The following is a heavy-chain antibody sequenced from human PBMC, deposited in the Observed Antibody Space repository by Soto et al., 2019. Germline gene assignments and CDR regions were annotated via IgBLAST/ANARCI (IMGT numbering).Heavy chain of an antibody. CDR1: GFTFSSYG. CDR2: IWYDGSNK. V-gene: IGHV3-33*01. CDR3: ARDAVVVPAAINYFDY. J-gene: IGHJ4*02. Sequence: LXLSCAASGFTFSSYGMHWVRQAPGKGLEWLAVIWYDGSNKYYADSLKGRFTISRDNSKNTLYLQMNSLRAEDTAVYYCARDAVVVPAAINYFDYWGQGTLVTVSS. D-gene: IGHD2-2*02.